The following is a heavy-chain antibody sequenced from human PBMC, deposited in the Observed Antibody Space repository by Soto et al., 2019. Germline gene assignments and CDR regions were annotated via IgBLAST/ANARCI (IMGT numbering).Heavy chain of an antibody. D-gene: IGHD6-13*01. V-gene: IGHV3-9*01. CDR1: GFTFDDYA. CDR2: ISWNSGSI. J-gene: IGHJ4*02. Sequence: EVRLVESGGGLVQPGRSLRLSCAASGFTFDDYAMHWVRQAPGKGLEWVSGISWNSGSIGYADSVKGRFTISRDNAKNSLYLQMNSLRAEDTALYYCARIAAAGQLLTPLHYWGQGTLVTVSS. CDR3: ARIAAAGQLLTPLHY.